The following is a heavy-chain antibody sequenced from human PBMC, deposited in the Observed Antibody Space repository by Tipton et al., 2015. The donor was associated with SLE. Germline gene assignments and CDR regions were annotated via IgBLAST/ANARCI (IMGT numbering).Heavy chain of an antibody. Sequence: QLVQSGGEVRKPGASVKVSCKASGYTFASYGINWVRQAPGQGLEWMGWISGYDGNTKYAQKFQGKITMTTDTSTTTAYMELRSLRSDDTAVYYCARSAGATRPHWYFDVWGRGSLVTVSS. CDR1: GYTFASYG. V-gene: IGHV1-18*01. J-gene: IGHJ2*01. CDR2: ISGYDGNT. D-gene: IGHD5-12*01. CDR3: ARSAGATRPHWYFDV.